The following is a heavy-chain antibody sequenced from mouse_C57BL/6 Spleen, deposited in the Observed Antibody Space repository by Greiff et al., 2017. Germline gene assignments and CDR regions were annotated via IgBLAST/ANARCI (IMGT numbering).Heavy chain of an antibody. CDR1: GYTFTDYE. V-gene: IGHV1-15*01. Sequence: VQLQESGAELVRPGASVTLSCKASGYTFTDYEMHWVKQTPVHGLEWIGAIDPETGGTAYNQKFKGKAILTADKSSSTAYMELRSLTSEDSAVYYCTRDGSSLHWLAYWGQGTLVTVSA. J-gene: IGHJ3*01. D-gene: IGHD1-1*01. CDR2: IDPETGGT. CDR3: TRDGSSLHWLAY.